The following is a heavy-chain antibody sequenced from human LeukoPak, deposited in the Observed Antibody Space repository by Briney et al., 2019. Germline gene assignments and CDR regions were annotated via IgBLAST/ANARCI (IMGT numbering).Heavy chain of an antibody. CDR3: TGRELWFVGGVDY. D-gene: IGHD3-10*01. V-gene: IGHV3-49*03. CDR1: GFTFGNYA. Sequence: PGGSLRLSCTASGFTFGNYAMSWFRQAPGKGLEWVGFIRSKAYGGTTEYAASVKGRFTISRDDSKSIAYLQMNSLKTEDTAVYYCTGRELWFVGGVDYWGQGTLVTVSS. CDR2: IRSKAYGGTT. J-gene: IGHJ4*02.